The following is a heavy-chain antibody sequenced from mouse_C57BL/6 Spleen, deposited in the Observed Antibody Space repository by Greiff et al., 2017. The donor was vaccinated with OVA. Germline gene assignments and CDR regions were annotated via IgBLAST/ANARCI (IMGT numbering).Heavy chain of an antibody. CDR1: GYTFTDHT. CDR2: IYPRDGST. Sequence: VQLQESDAELVKPGASVKISCKVSGYTFTDHTIHWMKQRPEQGLEWIGYIYPRDGSTTYNEKFKGKATLTADKSSSTAYMQLNSLTSEDSAVYFGARGGENSSGSAWFAYWGQGTLVTVSA. D-gene: IGHD3-2*02. J-gene: IGHJ3*01. V-gene: IGHV1-78*01. CDR3: ARGGENSSGSAWFAY.